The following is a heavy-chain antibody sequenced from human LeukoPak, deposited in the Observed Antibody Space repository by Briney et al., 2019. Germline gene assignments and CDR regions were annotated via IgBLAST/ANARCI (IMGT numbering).Heavy chain of an antibody. D-gene: IGHD3-9*01. Sequence: PGGSLRLSCAASGFTFSSYSMNWVRQAPGKGLEWVSSISSSSSYIYYADSVKGRFTISRDNAKNSLYLQMNSLRAEDTAVYYCARSLRLVIKGSFSAFDIWGQGTMVTVSS. CDR3: ARSLRLVIKGSFSAFDI. CDR1: GFTFSSYS. CDR2: ISSSSSYI. V-gene: IGHV3-21*04. J-gene: IGHJ3*02.